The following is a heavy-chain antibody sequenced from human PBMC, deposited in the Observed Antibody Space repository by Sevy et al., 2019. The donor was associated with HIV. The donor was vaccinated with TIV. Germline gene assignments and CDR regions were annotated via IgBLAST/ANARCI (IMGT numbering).Heavy chain of an antibody. J-gene: IGHJ4*02. CDR2: IQYDGNDK. D-gene: IGHD6-13*01. V-gene: IGHV3-30*02. Sequence: GGSLRLSCAASRFIFNDYGMHWVRQAPGKGLERVAFIQYDGNDKYYADSMRGRFTISRDNSKNMLFLQMNSLRSEDTAMYYCAKNTAAAGAGGFDYWGQGTLVTVSS. CDR3: AKNTAAAGAGGFDY. CDR1: RFIFNDYG.